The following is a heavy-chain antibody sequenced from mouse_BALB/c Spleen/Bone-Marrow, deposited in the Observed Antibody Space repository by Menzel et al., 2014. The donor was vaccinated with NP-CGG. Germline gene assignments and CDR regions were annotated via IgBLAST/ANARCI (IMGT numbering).Heavy chain of an antibody. CDR3: ARDDGFAY. CDR2: IYPGDGDT. D-gene: IGHD2-12*01. J-gene: IGHJ3*01. Sequence: QVQLKESGAELVRPGSSVKISCKASGYAFSSYWMNWVEQRPGQGLEWIGQIYPGDGDTNYNGKFKGKATLTADKSSSTAYMQLSSLTSEDSAVYFCARDDGFAYWGQGTLVTVSA. V-gene: IGHV1-80*01. CDR1: GYAFSSYW.